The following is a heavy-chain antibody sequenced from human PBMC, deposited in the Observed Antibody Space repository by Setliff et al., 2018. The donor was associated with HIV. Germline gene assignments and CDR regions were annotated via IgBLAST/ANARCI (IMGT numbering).Heavy chain of an antibody. D-gene: IGHD3-3*01. J-gene: IGHJ6*03. V-gene: IGHV1-69*02. Sequence: SVKVSCKASRSTFNNHTINWVLQAPVPGLDWMGRIIPILGVANYAQRFQGKVTITADKSTSTAYMELTSSRFDDTALYYCVRGVQSPPHYSYYYMDVWGEGTMVTVSS. CDR1: RSTFNNHT. CDR2: IIPILGVA. CDR3: VRGVQSPPHYSYYYMDV.